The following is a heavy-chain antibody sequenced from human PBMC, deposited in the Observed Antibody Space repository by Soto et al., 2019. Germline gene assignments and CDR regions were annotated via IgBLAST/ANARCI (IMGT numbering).Heavy chain of an antibody. CDR1: GGSISSGGYY. J-gene: IGHJ4*02. Sequence: QVQLQESGPGLVKPSQTLSLTCTVSGGSISSGGYYWSWIRQHPGKGLEWIGYIYYSGSTYYNPSLKSRVTISVDTSKNQFSLKLSSVTAADTAVYYCARSIAARWAPAGYFDYWGQGTLVTVSS. D-gene: IGHD6-6*01. CDR2: IYYSGST. V-gene: IGHV4-31*03. CDR3: ARSIAARWAPAGYFDY.